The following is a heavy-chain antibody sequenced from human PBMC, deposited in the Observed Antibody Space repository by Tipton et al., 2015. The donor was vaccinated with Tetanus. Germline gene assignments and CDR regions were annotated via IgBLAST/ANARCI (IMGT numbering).Heavy chain of an antibody. J-gene: IGHJ4*02. Sequence: TLSLTCTVSGGSISSYYWTWIRQPPGKGLEWIGYIYYSGSTYYNPSLKSRVTISVDTSKNQFSLKLSSVTAADTAVYYCARGITMVRGVDYWGQGTLVTVSS. CDR2: IYYSGST. CDR3: ARGITMVRGVDY. CDR1: GGSISSYY. D-gene: IGHD3-10*01. V-gene: IGHV4-30-4*08.